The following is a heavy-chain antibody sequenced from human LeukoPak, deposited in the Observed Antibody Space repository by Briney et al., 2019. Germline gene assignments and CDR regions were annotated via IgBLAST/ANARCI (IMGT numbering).Heavy chain of an antibody. CDR3: AREARDY. CDR1: GFTFSNYW. Sequence: PGGSLRLSCAASGFTFSNYWMTWVRQAPGKGLEWVANIKQDGSEKYYVDSVKGRFTISRDNSKNTLYLQMNSLRAEDTAVYYCAREARDYWGQGTLVTVSS. V-gene: IGHV3-7*01. J-gene: IGHJ4*02. D-gene: IGHD6-6*01. CDR2: IKQDGSEK.